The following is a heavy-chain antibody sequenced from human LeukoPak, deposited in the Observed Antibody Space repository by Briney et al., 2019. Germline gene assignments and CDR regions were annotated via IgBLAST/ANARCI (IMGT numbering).Heavy chain of an antibody. CDR3: AREGRGYYGDFDY. CDR1: GFTFSSFE. CDR2: ISSGGSTL. J-gene: IGHJ4*02. D-gene: IGHD3-22*01. V-gene: IGHV3-48*03. Sequence: GGSLRLSCAASGFTFSSFEMNWVRQTPGKGLEWVSYISSGGSTLYYADSVKGRFTISRDNDKNSLYLQMNSLRAEDTAVYYCAREGRGYYGDFDYWGQGTLVTVSS.